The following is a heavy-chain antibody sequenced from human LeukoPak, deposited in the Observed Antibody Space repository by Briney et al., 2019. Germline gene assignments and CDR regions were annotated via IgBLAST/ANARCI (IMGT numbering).Heavy chain of an antibody. J-gene: IGHJ4*02. CDR3: ARGLDYGGNSPYYFDY. D-gene: IGHD4-23*01. V-gene: IGHV3-21*01. CDR2: ISTSSSYI. CDR1: GFTFSKHN. Sequence: GGSLRLSCAASGFTFSKHNMNWVRQAPGKGLEWVSSISTSSSYIYYADSVKGRFTISRDNAKNSLYLQMNSLRAEDTAVYYCARGLDYGGNSPYYFDYWGQGTLVTVSS.